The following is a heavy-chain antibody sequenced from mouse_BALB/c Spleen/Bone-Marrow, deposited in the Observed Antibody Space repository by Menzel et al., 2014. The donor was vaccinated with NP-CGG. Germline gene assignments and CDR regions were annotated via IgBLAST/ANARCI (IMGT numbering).Heavy chain of an antibody. V-gene: IGHV1-87*01. CDR2: IYPGDGDT. CDR1: GYTLTSYW. J-gene: IGHJ4*01. D-gene: IGHD2-4*01. Sequence: VQLQQSGAELARPVASVKLSCKASGYTLTSYWMQWVKQRPGQGLEWIGAIYPGDGDTRYTQKFKGKATLTADKSSSTAYMQLSSLASEDSAVYYCARTTMITTGGYYAMDYWGQGTSVTVSS. CDR3: ARTTMITTGGYYAMDY.